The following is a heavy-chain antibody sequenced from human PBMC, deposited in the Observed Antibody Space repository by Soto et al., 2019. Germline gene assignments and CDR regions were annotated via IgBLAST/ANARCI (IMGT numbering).Heavy chain of an antibody. CDR1: GFTFSTYA. D-gene: IGHD3-22*01. J-gene: IGHJ4*02. CDR2: ISCNGGST. CDR3: ARTLRSGYKQ. Sequence: PGGSLRLSCLASGFTFSTYAIHWIRQAPGKGLEYVSAISCNGGSTYYADSVKDRVTISVDTSKNQFSLKLSSVTAADTAVYYCARTLRSGYKQWGQGTLVTVSS. V-gene: IGHV3-64*04.